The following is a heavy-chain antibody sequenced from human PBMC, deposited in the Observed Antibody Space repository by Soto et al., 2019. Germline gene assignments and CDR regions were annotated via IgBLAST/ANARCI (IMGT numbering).Heavy chain of an antibody. D-gene: IGHD2-2*01. CDR3: ASGFCLVNSCYAAGAFDI. CDR2: SRNKANSYTT. CDR1: GFSFSDHY. J-gene: IGHJ3*02. V-gene: IGHV3-72*01. Sequence: EVQLVESGGGVVQPGGSLRLSCAASGFSFSDHYMDWVRQAPGKGLEWVGRSRNKANSYTTEYAASVRGRFTVSRDDAKISMYMQMNRLRTEGTAVYCWASGFCLVNSCYAAGAFDIWGQGTMVTVSS.